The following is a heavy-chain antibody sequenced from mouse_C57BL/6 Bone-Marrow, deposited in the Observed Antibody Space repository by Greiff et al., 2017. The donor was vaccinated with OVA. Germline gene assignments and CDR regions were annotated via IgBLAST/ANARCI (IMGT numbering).Heavy chain of an antibody. D-gene: IGHD2-4*01. CDR2: ISSGGDYI. CDR3: TSDYDYDGYWYFDV. Sequence: EVKLMESGAGLVKPGGSLKLSCAASGFTFSSYAMSWVRQTPEKRLEWVAYISSGGDYIYYADTVKGRFTISRDNARNTLYLQLSSLKSEDTAMYYCTSDYDYDGYWYFDVWGTGTTVTVSA. J-gene: IGHJ1*03. V-gene: IGHV5-9-1*02. CDR1: GFTFSSYA.